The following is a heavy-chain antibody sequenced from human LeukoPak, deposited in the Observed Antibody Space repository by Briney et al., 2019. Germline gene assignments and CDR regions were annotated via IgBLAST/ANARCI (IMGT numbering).Heavy chain of an antibody. Sequence: SETLSLTCAVYGGSFSGYYWSCLRQPPGKGLEWIGEINYSGSNNYNPSLKRRVTISVDTSKNQFSLKLSSVTAADTAVYYCARGAYYYGSGSYFPPYYFDYWGQGTLVTVSS. CDR3: ARGAYYYGSGSYFPPYYFDY. D-gene: IGHD3-10*01. J-gene: IGHJ4*02. CDR2: INYSGSN. CDR1: GGSFSGYY. V-gene: IGHV4-34*01.